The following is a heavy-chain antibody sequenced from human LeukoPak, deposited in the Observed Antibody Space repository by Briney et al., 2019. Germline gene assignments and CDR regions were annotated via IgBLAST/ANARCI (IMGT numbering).Heavy chain of an antibody. CDR3: ARDKRTMVRGVIGAYYYYGMDV. Sequence: ASVKVSCKASGYTFTIYYIHWVRQAPGQGLEWMGWIDPKNGGTKYAQNFQGRVTLTRDTSTSTVYMELSSLRSEDTAVYYCARDKRTMVRGVIGAYYYYGMDVWGQGTTVTVSS. J-gene: IGHJ6*02. CDR1: GYTFTIYY. V-gene: IGHV1-2*02. CDR2: IDPKNGGT. D-gene: IGHD3-10*01.